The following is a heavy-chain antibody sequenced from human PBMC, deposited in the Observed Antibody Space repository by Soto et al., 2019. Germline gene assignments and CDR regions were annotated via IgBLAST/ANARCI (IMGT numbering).Heavy chain of an antibody. Sequence: GGSLRLSCAASGFTVSNNYMGWVRQVPGRGLEWVAGVSTNGRSTYYADSVRGRFTISRDNSKLTVYLQMNSLRAEDTAVYYCAKDRAFNYFYGMDVWGQGTTVTVSS. V-gene: IGHV3-23*01. J-gene: IGHJ6*02. CDR3: AKDRAFNYFYGMDV. D-gene: IGHD3-10*01. CDR2: VSTNGRST. CDR1: GFTVSNNY.